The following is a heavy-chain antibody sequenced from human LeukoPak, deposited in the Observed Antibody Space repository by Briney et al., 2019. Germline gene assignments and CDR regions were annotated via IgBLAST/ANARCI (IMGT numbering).Heavy chain of an antibody. V-gene: IGHV3-30*03. CDR2: ISYDGSNK. Sequence: PGGSLRLSCAASGFTFSSYGMHWVRQAPGKGLEWVAVISYDGSNKYYADSVKGRFTISRDNSKNTLYLQMNSLRAGDTAVYYCARGSTTENYYYYGMDVWGQGTTVTVSS. J-gene: IGHJ6*02. D-gene: IGHD2/OR15-2a*01. CDR3: ARGSTTENYYYYGMDV. CDR1: GFTFSSYG.